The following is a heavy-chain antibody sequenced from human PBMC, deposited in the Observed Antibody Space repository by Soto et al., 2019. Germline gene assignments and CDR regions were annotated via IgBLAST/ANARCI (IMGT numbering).Heavy chain of an antibody. CDR1: GFTFNTYA. Sequence: GGSLRLSCAASGFTFNTYAMSWVRQAPGKGLEWVSTISGTGGSTYYADSVKGRFTISRDNSKNTLWLQMSSLRADDTAVYFCAKDRQVLLWFGESDYGMDVWGQGTTVTVSS. J-gene: IGHJ6*02. V-gene: IGHV3-23*01. CDR2: ISGTGGST. CDR3: AKDRQVLLWFGESDYGMDV. D-gene: IGHD3-10*01.